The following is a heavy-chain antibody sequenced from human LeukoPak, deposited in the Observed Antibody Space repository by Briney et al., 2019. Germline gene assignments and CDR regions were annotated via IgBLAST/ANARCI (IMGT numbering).Heavy chain of an antibody. J-gene: IGHJ4*02. CDR1: GFTFTNAW. D-gene: IGHD3-3*01. CDR3: LSEWLFRF. CDR2: IKSKSDGGAI. Sequence: TSGGSLRLSCAASGFTFTNAWMSWVRQAPGKGLEWVGRIKSKSDGGAIEYAAPVKGRFTISRDDSENMFYLQMNSLKTEDTAVYYCLSEWLFRFWGQGTLVTVSS. V-gene: IGHV3-15*01.